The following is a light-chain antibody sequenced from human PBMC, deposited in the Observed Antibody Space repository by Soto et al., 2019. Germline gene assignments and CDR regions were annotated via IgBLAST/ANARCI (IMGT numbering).Light chain of an antibody. J-gene: IGKJ1*01. Sequence: EIVLTQSPGTLSLSLGERATLSCRASQSVSSSYLAWYQQRPGQAPRLLIYAASSRPTGIPARFTGSGSGTEFILTISSLQSEDFAVYYCQQYDIWPPTFGQGTKVDIK. CDR1: QSVSSSY. CDR2: AAS. CDR3: QQYDIWPPT. V-gene: IGKV3-20*01.